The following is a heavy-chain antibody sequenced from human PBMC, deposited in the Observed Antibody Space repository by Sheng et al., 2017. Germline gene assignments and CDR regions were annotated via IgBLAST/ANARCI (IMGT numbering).Heavy chain of an antibody. CDR2: INPNTGNT. Sequence: QVQLVQSEAEMKKPGASVKVSCKASGYTFTDYYIHWVRQAPGQGLQWVGWINPNTGNTNFAQNFQGRVSMTRDTSINTAYIELKSLRSDDTAVYYCAKISPWGCSSTSCYVLGHWGQGTLSPSPQ. CDR3: AKISPWGCSSTSCYVLGH. CDR1: GYTFTDYY. V-gene: IGHV1-2*02. D-gene: IGHD2-2*01. J-gene: IGHJ4*02.